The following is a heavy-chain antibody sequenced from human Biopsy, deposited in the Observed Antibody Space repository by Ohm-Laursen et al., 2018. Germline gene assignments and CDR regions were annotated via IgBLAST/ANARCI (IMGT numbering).Heavy chain of an antibody. CDR2: IFYRGST. CDR1: GGSISNNNYY. J-gene: IGHJ5*02. D-gene: IGHD3-22*01. Sequence: DTLSLTCTVSGGSISNNNYYWGWIRQPPGKGLEWIGSIFYRGSTHYKPSLKSRVNISVDTSKNQFSLKLTSVTAADTAVYYCARDYDTSGYYYVSWGQGTLVTVSS. V-gene: IGHV4-39*01. CDR3: ARDYDTSGYYYVS.